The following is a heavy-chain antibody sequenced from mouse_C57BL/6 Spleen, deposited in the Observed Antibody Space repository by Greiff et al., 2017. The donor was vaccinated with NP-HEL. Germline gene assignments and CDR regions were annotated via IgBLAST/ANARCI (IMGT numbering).Heavy chain of an antibody. D-gene: IGHD1-1*01. CDR1: GYTFTNYW. CDR3: ARWGYYGSSPWFAY. Sequence: QVQLQQSGAELVRPGTSVKMSCKASGYTFTNYWIGWAKQRPGHGLEWIGDIYPGGGYTNYNEKFKGKATLTADKSSSTAYMQFSSLTSEDSAIYYCARWGYYGSSPWFAYWGQGTLVTVSA. J-gene: IGHJ3*01. V-gene: IGHV1-63*01. CDR2: IYPGGGYT.